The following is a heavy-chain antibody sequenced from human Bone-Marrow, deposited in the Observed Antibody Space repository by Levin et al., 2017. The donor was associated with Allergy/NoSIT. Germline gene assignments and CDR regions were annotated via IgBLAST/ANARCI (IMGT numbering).Heavy chain of an antibody. J-gene: IGHJ6*02. Sequence: GGSLRLSCAASGFTLSDYYISWLRQAPGKGLEWITYVSRSGETVKYADSVKGRFTVSRDKAENYVSLQMSSLRADDTAIYYCARDIEAPTFYFYEMDVWGRGTTVTVSS. CDR3: ARDIEAPTFYFYEMDV. V-gene: IGHV3-11*01. CDR2: VSRSGETV. D-gene: IGHD6-6*01. CDR1: GFTLSDYY.